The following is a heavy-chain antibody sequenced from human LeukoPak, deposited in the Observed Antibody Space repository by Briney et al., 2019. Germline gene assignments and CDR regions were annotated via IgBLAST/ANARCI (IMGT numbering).Heavy chain of an antibody. D-gene: IGHD6-13*01. Sequence: GGSLRLSCAASGFTFSSYGMHWVRQAPGKGREWVAVIWYDGSNKYYADSVKGRFTISRDNSKNTLYLQMNSLRAEDTAVYYCASQRGIAAAGYYFDYWGQGTLVTVSS. J-gene: IGHJ4*02. V-gene: IGHV3-33*01. CDR1: GFTFSSYG. CDR3: ASQRGIAAAGYYFDY. CDR2: IWYDGSNK.